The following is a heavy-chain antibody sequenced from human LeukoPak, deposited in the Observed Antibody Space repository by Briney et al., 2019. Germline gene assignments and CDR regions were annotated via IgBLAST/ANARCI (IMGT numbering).Heavy chain of an antibody. D-gene: IGHD2-2*01. CDR2: ISAYNGNT. CDR1: GYTFTSYG. CDR3: ARPKSKEYQLLYFDY. Sequence: ASVKVSCKASGYTFTSYGISWVRQAPGQGLEWMGWISAYNGNTNYAQKLQGRVTMTTDTSTSTAYMELRSLRSDDTAVYYCARPKSKEYQLLYFDYWGQGTLVTASS. J-gene: IGHJ4*02. V-gene: IGHV1-18*01.